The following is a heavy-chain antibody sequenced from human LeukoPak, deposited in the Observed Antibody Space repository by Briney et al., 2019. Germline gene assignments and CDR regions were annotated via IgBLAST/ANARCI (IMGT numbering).Heavy chain of an antibody. CDR3: ARGSYDILTGYPYYFDY. V-gene: IGHV3-30*04. Sequence: PGGSLRLSCAASGFTFSSYAMHWVRQAPGKGLEWVAVMSYDGSNKYYADSVKGRFTISRDNSKNTLYLQMNSLRAEDTAVYYCARGSYDILTGYPYYFDYWGQGTLVTVSS. CDR2: MSYDGSNK. D-gene: IGHD3-9*01. J-gene: IGHJ4*02. CDR1: GFTFSSYA.